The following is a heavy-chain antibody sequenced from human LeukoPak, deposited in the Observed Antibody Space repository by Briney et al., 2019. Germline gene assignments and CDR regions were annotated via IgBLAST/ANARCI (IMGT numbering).Heavy chain of an antibody. CDR2: ISGSGGST. CDR1: GFTFSSYA. D-gene: IGHD5-12*01. CDR3: ARTLVATSTPFDY. J-gene: IGHJ4*02. V-gene: IGHV3-23*01. Sequence: GGSLRLSCAASGFTFSSYAMSWVRQAPGKGLEWVSAISGSGGSTYYADSVKGRFTISRDNSKNTLYVQMNSLRAEDTAVYYCARTLVATSTPFDYWGQGTLVTVSS.